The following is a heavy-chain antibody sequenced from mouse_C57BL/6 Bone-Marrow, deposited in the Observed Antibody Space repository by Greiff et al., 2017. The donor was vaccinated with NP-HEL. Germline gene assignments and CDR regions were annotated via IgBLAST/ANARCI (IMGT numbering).Heavy chain of an antibody. CDR1: EYEFTSHD. D-gene: IGHD3-2*02. V-gene: IGHV5-2*01. CDR3: ARQLRLRYAMDY. CDR2: INTDGGST. J-gene: IGHJ4*01. Sequence: EVLLVESGGGLVQPGASLKLSCESNEYEFTSHDMSWVRKTPEKRLELVGAINTDGGSTYYPNTMERAFIISRDNTKKTLYLQMSSLRSEDAALYYCARQLRLRYAMDYWGQGTSVTVSS.